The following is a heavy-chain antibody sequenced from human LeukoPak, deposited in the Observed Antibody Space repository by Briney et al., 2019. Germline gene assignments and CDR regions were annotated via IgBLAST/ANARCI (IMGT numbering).Heavy chain of an antibody. CDR2: ISYDGSNK. J-gene: IGHJ6*03. V-gene: IGHV3-30-3*01. CDR1: GFTFSAYS. D-gene: IGHD4-17*01. CDR3: ARGAHLTVTTRNDYYYMDV. Sequence: GGSLRLSCAASGFTFSAYSLHWVRQAPGKGLEWVAVISYDGSNKFYADSVKGRFTISRDNAKNSLYLQMNSLRAEDTAVFYCARGAHLTVTTRNDYYYMDVWGKGTTVTVSS.